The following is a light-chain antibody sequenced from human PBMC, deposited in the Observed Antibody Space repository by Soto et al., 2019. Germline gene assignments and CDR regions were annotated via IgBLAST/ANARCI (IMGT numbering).Light chain of an antibody. J-gene: IGLJ1*01. CDR2: EVS. CDR1: SSDIGGYNY. CDR3: SSFRSGGTFV. Sequence: QSALTQPASVSGSPGQSIAISCTGTSSDIGGYNYVSWFQQHPGRAPRVLISEVSNRPSGVSHRFSGSKAGITASLTISRLQAEDEAEYYCSSFRSGGTFVFGAGIKVTVL. V-gene: IGLV2-14*01.